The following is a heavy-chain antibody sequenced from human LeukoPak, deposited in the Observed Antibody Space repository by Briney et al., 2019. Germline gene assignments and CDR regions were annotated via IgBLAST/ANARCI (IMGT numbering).Heavy chain of an antibody. J-gene: IGHJ4*02. D-gene: IGHD4-23*01. CDR1: GYTFTGYY. CDR2: INPNSGGT. Sequence: GASVKVSCKASGYTFTGYYMHWVRQAPGQGLEWMGWINPNSGGTNYAQKFQGRVTMTRDTSTSTVYMELSSLRSEDTAVYYCARDLRWDYWGQGTLVTVSS. V-gene: IGHV1-2*02. CDR3: ARDLRWDY.